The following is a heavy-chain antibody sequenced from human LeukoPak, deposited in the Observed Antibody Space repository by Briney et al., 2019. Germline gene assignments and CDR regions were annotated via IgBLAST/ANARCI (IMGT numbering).Heavy chain of an antibody. CDR3: ARDRGPGWSFRYIDY. D-gene: IGHD6-19*01. J-gene: IGHJ4*02. Sequence: SETLSLTCTVSGGSISSSSYYWGWIRQPPGKGLEWIGSIYYSGSTYYNPSLKSRVTISVDTSKNQFSLKLSSVTAADTAVYYCARDRGPGWSFRYIDYWGQGTLVTVSS. CDR1: GGSISSSSYY. CDR2: IYYSGST. V-gene: IGHV4-39*07.